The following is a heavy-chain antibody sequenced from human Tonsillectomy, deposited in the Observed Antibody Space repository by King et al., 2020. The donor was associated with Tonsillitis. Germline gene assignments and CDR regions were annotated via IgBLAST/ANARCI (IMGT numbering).Heavy chain of an antibody. Sequence: QLVQSGAEVKRPGESLKISCKGSGYTFTYYWIGWVRQMPGKGLEWLGIFYPGDSDSRYSPSFQGQVTMSADKSNSTAYLQWISLKASDTAMYYCARGHRELGVDFWGQGTLVTVSS. J-gene: IGHJ4*02. V-gene: IGHV5-51*03. D-gene: IGHD7-27*01. CDR1: GYTFTYYW. CDR3: ARGHRELGVDF. CDR2: FYPGDSDS.